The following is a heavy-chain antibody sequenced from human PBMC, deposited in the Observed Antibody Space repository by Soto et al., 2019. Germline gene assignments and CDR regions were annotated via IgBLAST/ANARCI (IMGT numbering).Heavy chain of an antibody. D-gene: IGHD2-15*01. CDR1: GDSISSSRYY. V-gene: IGHV4-39*01. CDR3: ARHSVVVAATSLHYFDY. Sequence: SETLSLTCTASGDSISSSRYYWGWIRQPPGKGLEWIGSIYYSGNAYYNPSLKSRVTISADTSKNQFSLKLSSVTAADTAVYYCARHSVVVAATSLHYFDYWGQGTMVTVYS. J-gene: IGHJ4*02. CDR2: IYYSGNA.